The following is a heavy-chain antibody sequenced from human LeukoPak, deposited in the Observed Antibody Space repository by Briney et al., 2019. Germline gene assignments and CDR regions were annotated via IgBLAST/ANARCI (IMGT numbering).Heavy chain of an antibody. J-gene: IGHJ3*02. CDR3: ENRGVI. CDR1: GFTFSSYA. CDR2: ISYDGSNK. D-gene: IGHD1-14*01. V-gene: IGHV3-30*04. Sequence: TGGSLRLSCAASGFTFSSYAMHWVRQAPGKGLEWVAVISYDGSNKYYADSVKGRFTISRDNSKNTLYLQMNSLRAEDTAVYYCENRGVIWGQGTMVTVFS.